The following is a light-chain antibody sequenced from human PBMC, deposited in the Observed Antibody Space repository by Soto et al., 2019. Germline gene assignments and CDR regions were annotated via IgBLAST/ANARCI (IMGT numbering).Light chain of an antibody. Sequence: QSVLTQPPSVSGAPGQRVTISCTGSSSNIGAGYDVHWYQHLPGAAPKLLIYDNNDRPSGIPDRLSGSRSGTSASLALAGLQAEDEADYYCQSYDSSLSAYVFGAGTKLTVL. CDR2: DNN. CDR1: SSNIGAGYD. V-gene: IGLV1-40*01. J-gene: IGLJ1*01. CDR3: QSYDSSLSAYV.